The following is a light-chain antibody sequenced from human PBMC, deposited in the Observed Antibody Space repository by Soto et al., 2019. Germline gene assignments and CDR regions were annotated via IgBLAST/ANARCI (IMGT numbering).Light chain of an antibody. J-gene: IGKJ5*01. V-gene: IGKV1-9*01. CDR2: AAS. Sequence: IQLTQSPSSLSASVGDRVTITCRASQGISSYLAWYQQKPGKAPKLLIYAASTLQSGVPSRFSGSGSGTDFTLTISSLQPADFATYYCQQLNSNPITFGQGTRLEIK. CDR1: QGISSY. CDR3: QQLNSNPIT.